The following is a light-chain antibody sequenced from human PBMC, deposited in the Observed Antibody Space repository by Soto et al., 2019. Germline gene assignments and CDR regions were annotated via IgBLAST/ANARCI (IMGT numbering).Light chain of an antibody. CDR1: SCNVGGYNY. CDR2: DVS. V-gene: IGLV2-14*01. Sequence: QSALTQPASVSGSPGQSITISCTGTSCNVGGYNYVSWDQQHPGNAPKLMVYDVSNRPSGVSNRFSGSKSGNTASLTITGLQAEDEADYYCSSYTSSSTPGVFGGGTKLTVL. J-gene: IGLJ2*01. CDR3: SSYTSSSTPGV.